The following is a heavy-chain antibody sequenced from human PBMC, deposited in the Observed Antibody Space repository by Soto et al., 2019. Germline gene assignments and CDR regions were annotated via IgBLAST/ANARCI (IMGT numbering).Heavy chain of an antibody. CDR3: ARVSQSFIEYFQH. CDR2: ISGSGSTI. V-gene: IGHV3-48*03. J-gene: IGHJ1*01. CDR1: GFTFSSYE. Sequence: RRLSCAASGFTFSSYEMIWVRQAPGKGLEWVSYISGSGSTIHYADSVKGRFTISRDNAKNSLYLQMNSLRADDTAVYYCARVSQSFIEYFQHWGQGTLVTVSS. D-gene: IGHD3-16*02.